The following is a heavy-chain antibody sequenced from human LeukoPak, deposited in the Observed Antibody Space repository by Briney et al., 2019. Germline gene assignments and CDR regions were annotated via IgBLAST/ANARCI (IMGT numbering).Heavy chain of an antibody. D-gene: IGHD2-2*01. V-gene: IGHV4-59*01. CDR1: GGSISSYY. CDR3: ARERVGGYFDY. Sequence: PSETLSLTCTVSGGSISSYYWSWIRQPPGKGLEWIGYIYYSGSTNYSPSLKSRVTISVDTSKNQFSLKLSSVTAADTAVYYCARERVGGYFDYWGQGTLVTVSS. CDR2: IYYSGST. J-gene: IGHJ4*02.